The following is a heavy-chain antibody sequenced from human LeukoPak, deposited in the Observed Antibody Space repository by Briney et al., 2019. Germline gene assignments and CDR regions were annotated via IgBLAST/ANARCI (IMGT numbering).Heavy chain of an antibody. CDR1: GFTFSSYW. CDR3: ARSGAYYYDSSGYYHQ. Sequence: PGGSLRLSCAASGFTFSSYWMSWVRQAPGKGLEWVANIKLDGSETNYGDSVKGRFTISRDNAKNSLFLQMNSLRAEDTAVYYCARSGAYYYDSSGYYHQWGQGTLATLSS. J-gene: IGHJ4*02. D-gene: IGHD3-22*01. V-gene: IGHV3-7*05. CDR2: IKLDGSET.